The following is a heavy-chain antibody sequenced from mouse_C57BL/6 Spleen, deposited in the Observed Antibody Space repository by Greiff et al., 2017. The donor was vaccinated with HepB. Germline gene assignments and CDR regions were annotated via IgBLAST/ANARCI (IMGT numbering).Heavy chain of an antibody. CDR2: ISDGGSYT. CDR3: ARERYYYGSSPWYFDF. J-gene: IGHJ1*03. CDR1: GFTFSSYA. Sequence: EVQGVESGGGLVKPGGSLKLSCAASGFTFSSYAMSWVRQTPEKRLEWVATISDGGSYTYYPDNVKGRFTISRDNAKNNLYLQMSHLKSEDTAMYYCARERYYYGSSPWYFDFWGTGTTVTVSS. D-gene: IGHD1-1*01. V-gene: IGHV5-4*01.